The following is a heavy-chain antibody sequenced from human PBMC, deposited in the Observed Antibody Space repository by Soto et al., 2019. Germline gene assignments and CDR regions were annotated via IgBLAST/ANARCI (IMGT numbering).Heavy chain of an antibody. CDR3: AREPFGSGWYYFAY. Sequence: SVEPSCRARGYTLTSYAVHRGRQGPGQRLEWMGWINAGNGNTKYSQKFQGRVTITRDTSASTAYMELSSLRSEDTAVYYCAREPFGSGWYYFAYWGQGTLVTVSS. V-gene: IGHV1-3*01. CDR2: INAGNGNT. CDR1: GYTLTSYA. D-gene: IGHD6-19*01. J-gene: IGHJ4*02.